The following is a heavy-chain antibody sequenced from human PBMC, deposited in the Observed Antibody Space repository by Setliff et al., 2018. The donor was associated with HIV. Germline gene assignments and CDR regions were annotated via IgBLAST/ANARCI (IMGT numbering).Heavy chain of an antibody. CDR1: GFAFDDYA. V-gene: IGHV3-9*01. CDR2: ISWNSGSI. J-gene: IGHJ6*03. Sequence: GGSLRLSCVASGFAFDDYAMHWVRQAPGKGLEWVSGISWNSGSIGYADSVKGRFTISRDNAKNSLYLQMNSLRAEDTALYYCAKDKGLHRYYMDVWGKGTTVTVSS. CDR3: AKDKGLHRYYMDV.